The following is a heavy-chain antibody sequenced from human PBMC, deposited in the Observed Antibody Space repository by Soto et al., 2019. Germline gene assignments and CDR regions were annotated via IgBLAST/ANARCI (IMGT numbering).Heavy chain of an antibody. V-gene: IGHV4-30-4*01. CDR3: ARVGGFGATTIDY. CDR1: GGSISSGDYY. D-gene: IGHD3-10*01. J-gene: IGHJ4*02. CDR2: IYYSGST. Sequence: QVQLQESGPGLVKPSQTLSLTCTVSGGSISSGDYYWSWIRQPPGKGLEWIGYIYYSGSTYYNPSLKGRVTISVDKSNNPFSLKLSSVTAADTAVYYCARVGGFGATTIDYWGQGTLVTVSS.